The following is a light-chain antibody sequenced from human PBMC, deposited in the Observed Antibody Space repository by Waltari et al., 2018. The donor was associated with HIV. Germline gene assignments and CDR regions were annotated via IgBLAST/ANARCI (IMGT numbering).Light chain of an antibody. J-gene: IGLJ1*01. Sequence: QSALTQPASLSGSPGQSITISCTSPSSDVGGYYSVSWYQQHPGKAPKLMIYEVTNRPSGISNRFSGSKSGNTASLTISGLQAEDEADYYCSSYRSSSTFVFGTGTKVTVL. CDR3: SSYRSSSTFV. CDR1: SSDVGGYYS. CDR2: EVT. V-gene: IGLV2-14*03.